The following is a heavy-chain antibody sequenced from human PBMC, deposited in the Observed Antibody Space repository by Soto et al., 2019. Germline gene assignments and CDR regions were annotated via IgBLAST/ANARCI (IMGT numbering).Heavy chain of an antibody. CDR2: ISSSSSTI. CDR1: GFTFSSYS. V-gene: IGHV3-48*02. J-gene: IGHJ6*02. CDR3: AREEDSSGWYYYYYGMDV. D-gene: IGHD6-19*01. Sequence: EVQLLESGGGLVQPGGSLRLSCAASGFTFSSYSMNWVRQAPGKGLEWVSYISSSSSTIYYADSVKGRFTISRDNAKNSLYLQMNSLRDEDTAVYYCAREEDSSGWYYYYYGMDVWGQGTTVTVSS.